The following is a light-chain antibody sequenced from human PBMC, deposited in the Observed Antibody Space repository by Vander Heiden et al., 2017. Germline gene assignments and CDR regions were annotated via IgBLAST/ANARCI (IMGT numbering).Light chain of an antibody. CDR1: KLGNKY. CDR2: QDT. J-gene: IGLJ2*01. Sequence: SYELTQPPSVSVSPGQTASITCSGDKLGNKYACWYQQRPGQSPVLVIYQDTKWPSEIPERFSGSNSGNTATLTISGTQAMDEADYYCQAWDDSAAVVFGGGTKLTVL. V-gene: IGLV3-1*01. CDR3: QAWDDSAAVV.